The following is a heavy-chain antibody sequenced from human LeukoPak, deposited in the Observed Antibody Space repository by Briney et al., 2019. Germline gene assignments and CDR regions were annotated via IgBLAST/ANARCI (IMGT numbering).Heavy chain of an antibody. CDR1: GGSISSYY. CDR3: ARMSSSWTFDY. J-gene: IGHJ4*02. D-gene: IGHD6-13*01. Sequence: SETLSLTCTVSGGSISSYYWSWIRQPPGKGLEWIGYIYYSGSTDYNPSLKSRVTISVDTSKNQFSLKLSSVTAADTAVYYCARMSSSWTFDYWGQGTLVTVSS. CDR2: IYYSGST. V-gene: IGHV4-59*01.